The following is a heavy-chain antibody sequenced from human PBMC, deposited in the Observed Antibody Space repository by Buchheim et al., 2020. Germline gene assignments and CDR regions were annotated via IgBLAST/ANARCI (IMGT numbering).Heavy chain of an antibody. CDR2: INHSGST. D-gene: IGHD3/OR15-3a*01. CDR3: ARGAIFGLSMGWFDP. CDR1: GGSFSGYY. V-gene: IGHV4-34*01. J-gene: IGHJ5*02. Sequence: QVQLQQWGAGLLKPSETLSLTCAVYGGSFSGYYWSWIRQPPGEGLEWIGEINHSGSTNYNPSLKSRVTISVDTSKNQFSLKLSSVTAADTAVYYCARGAIFGLSMGWFDPWGQGTL.